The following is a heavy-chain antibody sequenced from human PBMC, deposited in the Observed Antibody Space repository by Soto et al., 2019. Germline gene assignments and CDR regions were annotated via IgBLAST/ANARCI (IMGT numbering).Heavy chain of an antibody. D-gene: IGHD6-13*01. J-gene: IGHJ6*02. CDR2: IYHIGST. CDR1: GGSISSYY. V-gene: IGHV4-59*01. CDR3: AGTVGYRSSWTLCGMGV. Sequence: QVQLQESGPGLVKPSETLSLTCTVSGGSISSYYWSWIRQPPGKGLEWIGYIYHIGSTNYNPSLKSRVTISVETSKNQCSLNVTSVTAADTAVYYCAGTVGYRSSWTLCGMGVWGQGMTVTVSS.